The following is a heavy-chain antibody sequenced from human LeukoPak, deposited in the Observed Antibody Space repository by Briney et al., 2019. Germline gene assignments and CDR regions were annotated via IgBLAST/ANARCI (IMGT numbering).Heavy chain of an antibody. Sequence: PGRSLRLSCAASGFTFSSYGMHWVRQAPGKGLEWVAVIWYHGSNKYYADSVKGRFTISRDNSKNTLYLQMNSLRAEDTAVYYCARERFIDYYDSSGYLEAFDIWGQGTMVTVSS. CDR3: ARERFIDYYDSSGYLEAFDI. J-gene: IGHJ3*02. CDR1: GFTFSSYG. V-gene: IGHV3-33*01. CDR2: IWYHGSNK. D-gene: IGHD3-22*01.